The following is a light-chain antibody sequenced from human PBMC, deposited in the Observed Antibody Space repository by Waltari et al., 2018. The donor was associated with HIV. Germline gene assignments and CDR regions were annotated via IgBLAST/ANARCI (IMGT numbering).Light chain of an antibody. CDR3: QQYYSTPE. CDR2: LGS. J-gene: IGKJ3*01. V-gene: IGKV2-28*01. Sequence: IVMTQSPLSLRVTPGEPASLSCRSSQSLLHSNGYNYLDWYQQKPRQSQQLLIYLGSNRASGVPDRFSGSGSGTDFTLTISSLQAEDVAVYYCQQYYSTPEFGPGTKVEI. CDR1: QSLLHSNGYNY.